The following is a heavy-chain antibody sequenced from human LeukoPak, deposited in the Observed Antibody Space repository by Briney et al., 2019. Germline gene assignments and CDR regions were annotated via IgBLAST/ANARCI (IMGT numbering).Heavy chain of an antibody. CDR2: INLNSGGT. CDR1: GYTFTGYY. D-gene: IGHD2-2*02. V-gene: IGHV1-2*02. J-gene: IGHJ6*04. Sequence: ASVRVSCKASGYTFTGYYMHWVRQAPGQGLEWMGWINLNSGGTNYAQKFQGRVTMTTDTSISTAYMELSRQRSDDTDVYYCARDQWGDHIVVVPAAISPSRAMDVWGKGTTVTVSS. CDR3: ARDQWGDHIVVVPAAISPSRAMDV.